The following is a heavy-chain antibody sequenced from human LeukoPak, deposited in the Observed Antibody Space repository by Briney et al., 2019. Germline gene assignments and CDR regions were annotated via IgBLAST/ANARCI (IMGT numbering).Heavy chain of an antibody. CDR2: ISTDGNKE. CDR3: AKDQIGWAPGYVSGPLDQ. J-gene: IGHJ4*02. CDR1: GFSFTMYG. V-gene: IGHV3-30*18. Sequence: PGRPLRLSCAASGFSFTMYGIHWVRQAPGKGLEWVAVISTDGNKEYYANSVKGRFTITRDNSKNTVYLQMTSLRTDDTAVYYCAKDQIGWAPGYVSGPLDQWGQGTLVTVSS. D-gene: IGHD6-19*01.